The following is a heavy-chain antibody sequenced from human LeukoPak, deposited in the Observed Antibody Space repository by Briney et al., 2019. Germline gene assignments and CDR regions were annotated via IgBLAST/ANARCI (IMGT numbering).Heavy chain of an antibody. V-gene: IGHV4-39*07. J-gene: IGHJ4*02. D-gene: IGHD3-22*01. Sequence: SETLSLTCTVSGGSISSSSSYFWGWIRQPPGKGLEYIGSIYHSWITYYNPSLKSRVTISVDTSKNQFSLKLSSVTAADTAVYYYVWEPSYYDSIGFHSWGQGTLVTVSS. CDR3: VWEPSYYDSIGFHS. CDR1: GGSISSSSSYF. CDR2: IYHSWIT.